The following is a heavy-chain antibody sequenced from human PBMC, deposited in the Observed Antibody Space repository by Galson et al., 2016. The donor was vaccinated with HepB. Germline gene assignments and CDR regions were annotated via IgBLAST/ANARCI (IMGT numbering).Heavy chain of an antibody. J-gene: IGHJ6*02. Sequence: SLRLSCAASGFTFSKYTMHWVRQAPGKGLEWVALIPYDGRNIYYADSVKGQFFISRDNSKNTLYLQMNSLRPEDTAVYYCARGREQQLPDYSFYYYGMDVWGQGTLVTVSS. CDR2: IPYDGRNI. CDR1: GFTFSKYT. CDR3: ARGREQQLPDYSFYYYGMDV. V-gene: IGHV3-30*04. D-gene: IGHD6-13*01.